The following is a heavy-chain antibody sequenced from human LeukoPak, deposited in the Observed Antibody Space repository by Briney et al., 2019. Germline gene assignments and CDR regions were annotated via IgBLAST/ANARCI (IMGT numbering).Heavy chain of an antibody. J-gene: IGHJ4*02. CDR1: GGTFSSYA. CDR3: AMDGYSYYFDY. Sequence: SVRVSCKASGGTFSSYAISWVRQAPGQGLEWMGRIIPILGIANYAQKFQGRVTITADKSTSTAYMELSGLRSEDTAVYYGAMDGYSYYFDYWGQGTLVTVSS. D-gene: IGHD5-24*01. CDR2: IIPILGIA. V-gene: IGHV1-69*04.